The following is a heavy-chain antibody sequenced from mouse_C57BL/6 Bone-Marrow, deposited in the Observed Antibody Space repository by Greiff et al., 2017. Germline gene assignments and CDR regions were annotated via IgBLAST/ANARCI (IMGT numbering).Heavy chain of an antibody. Sequence: EVQLQQSGAELVRPGASVKLSCTASGFNIKDYYMHWVKQRPEQGLEWIGRIDPEGGVTDYAPKFKGKATMTADKSSNTAYMLLSSLTSEDTAVYDCLYYYGSQAWFAYWGQGTLVTVSA. D-gene: IGHD1-1*01. CDR2: IDPEGGVT. V-gene: IGHV14-1*01. J-gene: IGHJ3*01. CDR3: LYYYGSQAWFAY. CDR1: GFNIKDYY.